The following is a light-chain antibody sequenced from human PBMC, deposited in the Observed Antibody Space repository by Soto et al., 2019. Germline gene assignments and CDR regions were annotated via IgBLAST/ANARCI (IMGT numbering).Light chain of an antibody. CDR2: GAS. CDR1: QSVSSN. V-gene: IGKV3-15*01. J-gene: IGKJ1*01. Sequence: EIVMTQSPATLSVSLGERATLSCRASQSVSSNLAWYQQKPGQAPRLLIYGASTRATGIPARFSGSGSGTEFTLTISSLQSEDFAVYYCQHYNNWPFPSWTFGQGTKVEIK. CDR3: QHYNNWPFPSWT.